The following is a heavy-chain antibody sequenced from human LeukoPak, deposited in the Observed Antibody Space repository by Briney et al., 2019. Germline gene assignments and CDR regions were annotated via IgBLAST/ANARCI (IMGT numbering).Heavy chain of an antibody. CDR2: INTGNGNT. D-gene: IGHD6-13*01. CDR1: GYIFTSYS. CDR3: ASEYSRSWYALDH. V-gene: IGHV1-3*04. Sequence: GASVKVSCKASGYIFTSYSMHWVRQAPGQRPEWMGWINTGNGNTKYSQKFQGRVAITRDTSASIAYMELSSLRSEDTAVYYCASEYSRSWYALDHWGQGTLVTVSS. J-gene: IGHJ4*02.